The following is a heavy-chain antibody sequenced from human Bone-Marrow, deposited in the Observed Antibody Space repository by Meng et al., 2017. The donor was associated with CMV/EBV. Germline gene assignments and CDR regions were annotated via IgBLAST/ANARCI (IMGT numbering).Heavy chain of an antibody. D-gene: IGHD6-19*01. CDR2: INPNSGGT. V-gene: IGHV1-2*02. CDR3: ARGPSIAVAGETSKSSRYYYGMDV. CDR1: GYTFTGYY. Sequence: ASVKVSCKASGYTFTGYYMHWVRQAPGQGLEWMGWINPNSGGTNYAQKFQGRVTMTRDTSISTAYMELSRLRSDDTAVYYCARGPSIAVAGETSKSSRYYYGMDVWGQGNTVTVSS. J-gene: IGHJ6*02.